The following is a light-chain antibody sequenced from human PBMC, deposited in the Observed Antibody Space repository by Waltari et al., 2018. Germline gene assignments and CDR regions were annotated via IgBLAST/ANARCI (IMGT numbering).Light chain of an antibody. J-gene: IGLJ2*01. CDR1: SSDVGDYNY. CDR3: SSYAGSNNVV. CDR2: EVS. Sequence: QSALTQPPSASGSPGQSVTISCPGPSSDVGDYNYVSWYQQHPGKAPKLMIFEVSKRPSGVPDRFSGSKSGNTASLTVSGLQAEDEADYYCSSYAGSNNVVFGGGTKLTVL. V-gene: IGLV2-8*01.